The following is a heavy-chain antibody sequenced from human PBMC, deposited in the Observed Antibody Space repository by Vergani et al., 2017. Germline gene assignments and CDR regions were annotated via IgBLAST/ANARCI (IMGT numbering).Heavy chain of an antibody. V-gene: IGHV3-66*02. Sequence: LVESGGGLVQPGGSLRLSCAASSFSVSSHYMTWVRQAPGKGLEWVSTINIGGRTSYPDSVKGRLTLTRDDSKNTLHLQMNSLRPEDTAVYYCARGMTTETTDLDGFDIWGQGTMVSVSS. D-gene: IGHD4-17*01. CDR1: SFSVSSHY. CDR3: ARGMTTETTDLDGFDI. CDR2: INIGGRT. J-gene: IGHJ3*02.